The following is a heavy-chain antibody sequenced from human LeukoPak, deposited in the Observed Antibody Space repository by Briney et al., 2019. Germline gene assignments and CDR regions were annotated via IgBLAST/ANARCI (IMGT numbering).Heavy chain of an antibody. J-gene: IGHJ3*02. CDR3: ARGRSITLLRGVAMSDGFDI. D-gene: IGHD3-10*01. CDR1: GFTFSTDW. V-gene: IGHV3-74*03. Sequence: PGGSLRLSCAASGFTFSTDWMHWVRQAPGKGLEWVSRIKSDGSSTKYADSVTGRFTVSRDNAKNTLYLQMNSLRAEDTAVYYCARGRSITLLRGVAMSDGFDIWGQGAMVTVSS. CDR2: IKSDGSST.